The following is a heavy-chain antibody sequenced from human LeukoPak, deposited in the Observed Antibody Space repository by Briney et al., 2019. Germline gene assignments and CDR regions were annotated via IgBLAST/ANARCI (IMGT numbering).Heavy chain of an antibody. V-gene: IGHV4-38-2*02. CDR1: GYSISSGYY. Sequence: SETLSLTCTVSGYSISSGYYWGWIRQPPGKGLEWIGSIYHSGSTYYNPSPKSRVTISVDTSKNQFSLKLSSVTAADTAVYYCARRAGDRGDFQHWGQGTLVTVSS. CDR2: IYHSGST. CDR3: ARRAGDRGDFQH. D-gene: IGHD4-17*01. J-gene: IGHJ1*01.